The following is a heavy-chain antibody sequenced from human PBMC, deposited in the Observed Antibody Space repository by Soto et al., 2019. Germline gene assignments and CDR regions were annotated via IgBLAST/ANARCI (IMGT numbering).Heavy chain of an antibody. CDR1: GGSISSGDYY. J-gene: IGHJ4*02. Sequence: SETLSLTCTVSGGSISSGDYYWSWIRQPPGKGLEWIGYIYYSGSTYYNPSLKSRVTISVDTSKNQFSLKLSSVTAADTAVYYCARGRSSGYYFDLDYWGQGTLVTVSS. CDR3: ARGRSSGYYFDLDY. D-gene: IGHD3-22*01. V-gene: IGHV4-30-4*01. CDR2: IYYSGST.